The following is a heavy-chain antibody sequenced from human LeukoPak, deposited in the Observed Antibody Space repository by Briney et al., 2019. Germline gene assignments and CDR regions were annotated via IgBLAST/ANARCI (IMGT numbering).Heavy chain of an antibody. CDR2: ISSNGGST. Sequence: GGSLRLSCAASGFTFSSYAMHWVRQAPGKGLEYVSAISSNGGSTYYANSVKGRFTISRDNSKNTLYLQMGSLRAEDMAVYYCARGRPVNYYFDYWGQGTLVTVSS. V-gene: IGHV3-64*01. CDR1: GFTFSSYA. D-gene: IGHD3-9*01. J-gene: IGHJ4*02. CDR3: ARGRPVNYYFDY.